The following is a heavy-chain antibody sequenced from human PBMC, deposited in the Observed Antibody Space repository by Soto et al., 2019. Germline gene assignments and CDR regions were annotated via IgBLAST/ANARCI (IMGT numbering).Heavy chain of an antibody. CDR3: AKDRRPIAAAGADAFDI. CDR1: GFTFSSYG. Sequence: QVQLVESGGGVVQPGRSLRLSCAASGFTFSSYGMHWVRQAPGKGLEWVAVISYDGSNKYYADSVKGRFTISRDNSKNTLYLQMNSLRAEDTAVYYCAKDRRPIAAAGADAFDICGQGTMVTVSS. J-gene: IGHJ3*02. V-gene: IGHV3-30*18. CDR2: ISYDGSNK. D-gene: IGHD6-13*01.